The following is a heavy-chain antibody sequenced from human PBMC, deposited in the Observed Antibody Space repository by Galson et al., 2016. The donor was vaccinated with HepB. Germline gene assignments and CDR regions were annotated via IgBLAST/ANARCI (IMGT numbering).Heavy chain of an antibody. CDR2: IPYDGSRK. CDR1: GFTFSRYG. V-gene: IGHV3-30*18. Sequence: SLRLSCAASGFTFSRYGMLWVRQAPGKGLQWVALIPYDGSRKYYADSVKGRFTISRDNSKNTLFLQMSSLRAEDTAVYYCAKEGEAYCGTDCSSDYWGQGTLITVSS. CDR3: AKEGEAYCGTDCSSDY. D-gene: IGHD2-21*02. J-gene: IGHJ4*02.